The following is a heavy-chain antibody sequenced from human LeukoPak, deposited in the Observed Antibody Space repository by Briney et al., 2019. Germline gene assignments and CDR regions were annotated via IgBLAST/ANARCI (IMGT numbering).Heavy chain of an antibody. CDR1: GFTVSSNY. V-gene: IGHV3-66*01. Sequence: GGSLRLSCAASGFTVSSNYMSWVRQAPGKGLEWVSVIDRAPSTYYADSVKGRFTISRDKSKNTLYLQMNTPKARLSAVYCCARVRYSSGWCGMDVWGQGTTVTVSS. J-gene: IGHJ6*02. CDR2: IDRAPST. CDR3: ARVRYSSGWCGMDV. D-gene: IGHD6-19*01.